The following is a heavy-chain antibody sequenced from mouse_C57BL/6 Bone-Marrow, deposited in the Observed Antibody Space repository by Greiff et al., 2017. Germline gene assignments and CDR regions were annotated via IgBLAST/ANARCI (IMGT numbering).Heavy chain of an antibody. J-gene: IGHJ3*01. D-gene: IGHD1-1*01. CDR1: GYTFTSYW. V-gene: IGHV1-64*01. CDR2: IHPNSGST. Sequence: QVQLQQPGAELVKPGASVKLSCKASGYTFTSYWMHWVKQRPGQGLEWIGMIHPNSGSTNYNEKFTSKATLTVDKSSSTAYMQLSSLTSEDSAVYYCARERYYGSSYGFAYWGQGTLVTVSA. CDR3: ARERYYGSSYGFAY.